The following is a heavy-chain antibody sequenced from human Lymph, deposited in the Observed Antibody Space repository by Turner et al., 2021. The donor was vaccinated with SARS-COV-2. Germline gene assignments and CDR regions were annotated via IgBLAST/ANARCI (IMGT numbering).Heavy chain of an antibody. V-gene: IGHV3-30*04. CDR1: GFTFSSYA. CDR3: ARDDREFWSGYYTHYYYYGMDV. CDR2: ISYDGSNK. J-gene: IGHJ6*02. Sequence: QVQLVESGGGVVQPGRSLRLSCAASGFTFSSYAMHWVRQAPGKGLEWVAVISYDGSNKNYADSVKGRFTISRDNSKNTLFLQMNSLGTEDTAVYYCARDDREFWSGYYTHYYYYGMDVWGQGTTVTVSS. D-gene: IGHD3-3*01.